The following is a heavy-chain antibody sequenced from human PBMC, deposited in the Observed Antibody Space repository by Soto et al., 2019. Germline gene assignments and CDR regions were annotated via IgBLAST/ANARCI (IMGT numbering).Heavy chain of an antibody. CDR3: ASLTYYDILTGYYAFDI. Sequence: SETLSLTCTVSGGSISSGGYYWSWIRQHPGKGLEWIGYIYYSGGTYYNPSLKSRVTISVDTSKNQFSLKLSSVTAADTAVYYCASLTYYDILTGYYAFDIWGQGTMVTVSS. V-gene: IGHV4-31*03. CDR2: IYYSGGT. CDR1: GGSISSGGYY. J-gene: IGHJ3*02. D-gene: IGHD3-9*01.